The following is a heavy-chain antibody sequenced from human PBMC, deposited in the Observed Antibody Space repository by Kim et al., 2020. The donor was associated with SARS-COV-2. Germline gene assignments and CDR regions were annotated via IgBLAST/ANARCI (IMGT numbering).Heavy chain of an antibody. V-gene: IGHV4-31*02. J-gene: IGHJ4*02. CDR3: ARDTFHSSGWYKAGHYFDY. Sequence: SRVTISVDTSKNQFSLKLSSVTAADTAVYYCARDTFHSSGWYKAGHYFDYWGQGTLVTVSS. D-gene: IGHD6-19*01.